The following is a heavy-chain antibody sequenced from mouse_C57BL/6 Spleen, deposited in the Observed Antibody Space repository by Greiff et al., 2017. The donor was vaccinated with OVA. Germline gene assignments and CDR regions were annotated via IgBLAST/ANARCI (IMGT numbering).Heavy chain of an antibody. CDR3: ARPSYYGSSYDWYCDV. D-gene: IGHD1-1*01. CDR1: GFTFSDYG. J-gene: IGHJ1*03. CDR2: ISSGSSTI. Sequence: EVHLVESGGGLVKPGGSLKLSCAASGFTFSDYGMHWVRQAPEKGLEWVAYISSGSSTIYYADTVKGRFTISRDNAKNTLFLQMTGLRSEDTAMYYCARPSYYGSSYDWYCDVWGTGTTVTVSS. V-gene: IGHV5-17*01.